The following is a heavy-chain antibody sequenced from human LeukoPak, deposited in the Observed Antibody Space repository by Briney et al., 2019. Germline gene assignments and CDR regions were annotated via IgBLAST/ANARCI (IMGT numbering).Heavy chain of an antibody. D-gene: IGHD6-19*01. J-gene: IGHJ4*02. V-gene: IGHV4-39*07. CDR3: ARDNIAVAGIDY. CDR1: GGSISSSSYY. CDR2: IYYSGST. Sequence: SETLSLTCTVSGGSISSSSYYWGWIRQPPGKGLEWIGSIYYSGSTYYNPSLKSRVTISVDTSKNQFSLKLSSVTAADTAVYYCARDNIAVAGIDYWGQGTLVTASS.